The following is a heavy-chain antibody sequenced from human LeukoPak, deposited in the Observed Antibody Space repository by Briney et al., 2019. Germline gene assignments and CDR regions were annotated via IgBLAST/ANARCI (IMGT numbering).Heavy chain of an antibody. Sequence: PSETLFLTCAVYGGSCSGYYWSWIRQPPGKGLEWIGEINHSGSTNYNPSLKSRVTISVDTSKNQFSLKLSSVTAADTAVYYCARGRIAARQGVYYYGMDVWGQGTTVTVSS. D-gene: IGHD6-6*01. CDR2: INHSGST. V-gene: IGHV4-34*01. J-gene: IGHJ6*02. CDR3: ARGRIAARQGVYYYGMDV. CDR1: GGSCSGYY.